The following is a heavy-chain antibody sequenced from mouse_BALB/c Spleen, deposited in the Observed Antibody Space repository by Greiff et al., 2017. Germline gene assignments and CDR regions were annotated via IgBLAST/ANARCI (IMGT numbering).Heavy chain of an antibody. Sequence: VQPQQSGAELVRPGVSVKLSCKGSGYTFTDYAMHWVKQSHAKSLEWIGVISTYYGDASYNQKFKGKATMTVDKSSSTAYMELDRLTSEDSAIYYCAGSELGPFAYWGQGTLVTVSA. CDR2: ISTYYGDA. CDR1: GYTFTDYA. D-gene: IGHD4-1*01. CDR3: AGSELGPFAY. J-gene: IGHJ3*01. V-gene: IGHV1S137*01.